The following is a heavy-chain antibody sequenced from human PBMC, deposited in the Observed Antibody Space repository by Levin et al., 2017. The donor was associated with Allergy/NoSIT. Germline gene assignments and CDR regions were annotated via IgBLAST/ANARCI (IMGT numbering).Heavy chain of an antibody. CDR1: GYTFTGYY. Sequence: ASVKVSCKASGYTFTGYYMHWVRQAPGQGLEWMGRINPNSGGTNYAQKFQGRVTMTRDTSISTAYMELSRLRSDDTAVYYCAREVVVAGTGMGIDYWGQGTLVTVSS. V-gene: IGHV1-2*06. CDR2: INPNSGGT. CDR3: AREVVVAGTGMGIDY. D-gene: IGHD6-19*01. J-gene: IGHJ4*02.